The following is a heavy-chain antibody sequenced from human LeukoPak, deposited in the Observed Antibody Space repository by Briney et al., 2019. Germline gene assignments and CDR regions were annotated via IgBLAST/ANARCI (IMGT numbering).Heavy chain of an antibody. CDR2: ISYDGSNK. CDR1: GFTFSSYG. Sequence: LGRSLRLSCAASGFTFSSYGMHWVRQAPGKGLEWVAVISYDGSNKYYADSVKGRFTISRDNSKNTLYLQMNSLRAEDTAVYYCAKDLDSSGWSPDYWGQGTLVTVSS. J-gene: IGHJ4*02. CDR3: AKDLDSSGWSPDY. D-gene: IGHD6-19*01. V-gene: IGHV3-30*18.